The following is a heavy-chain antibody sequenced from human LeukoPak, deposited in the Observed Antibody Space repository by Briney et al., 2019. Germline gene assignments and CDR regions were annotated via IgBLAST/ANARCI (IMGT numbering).Heavy chain of an antibody. CDR1: GFTFSSYS. Sequence: GGSLRLSCAASGFTFSSYSMNWVRQAPGKGLEWVSSISSSSTYIYYADSVRGRFTISRDNAKNSLYLQMNSLRAEDTAVYYCARDAYYYDPSKYYFDYWGQGSLVTVSS. CDR2: ISSSSTYI. V-gene: IGHV3-21*01. D-gene: IGHD3-22*01. CDR3: ARDAYYYDPSKYYFDY. J-gene: IGHJ4*02.